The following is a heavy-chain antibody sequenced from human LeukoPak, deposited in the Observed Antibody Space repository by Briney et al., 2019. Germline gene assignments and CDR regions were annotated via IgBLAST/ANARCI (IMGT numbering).Heavy chain of an antibody. CDR2: IYYSGST. Sequence: SETLSLTCTVSGGSISSSSYYWGWIRQPPGKGLEWIGSIYYSGSTYYNPSLKSRVTISVDTSKNQFSLKLSSVTAADTAVYYCARDGDCSGGSCYVYAFDIWGQGTMVTVSS. V-gene: IGHV4-39*07. D-gene: IGHD2-15*01. J-gene: IGHJ3*02. CDR1: GGSISSSSYY. CDR3: ARDGDCSGGSCYVYAFDI.